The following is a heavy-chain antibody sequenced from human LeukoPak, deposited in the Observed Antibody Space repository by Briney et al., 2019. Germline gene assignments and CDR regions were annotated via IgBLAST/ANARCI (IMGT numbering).Heavy chain of an antibody. Sequence: SVKVSCKASGGTFSSYAISWVRQAPGQGLEWMGGIIPIFGTANYAQKFQGRVTITADTSSSTVYMELRSLRSDDTAVYYCARGSRAGWYYFDYWGQGTLVTVSS. J-gene: IGHJ4*02. CDR2: IIPIFGTA. CDR3: ARGSRAGWYYFDY. D-gene: IGHD6-19*01. CDR1: GGTFSSYA. V-gene: IGHV1-69*06.